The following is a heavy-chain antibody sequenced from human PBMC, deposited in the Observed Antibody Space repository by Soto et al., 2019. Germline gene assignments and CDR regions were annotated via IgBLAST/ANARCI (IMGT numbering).Heavy chain of an antibody. Sequence: GGSLRLSCAASGFTFSSYWMSWVRQAPGKGLEWVANIKQDGSEKYYVDSVKGRFTISRDNAKNSLYLQMNSLRAEDTAVYYCARRDYYGSGSRVYYGTDVWGQGTTVTVS. D-gene: IGHD3-10*01. J-gene: IGHJ6*02. CDR3: ARRDYYGSGSRVYYGTDV. V-gene: IGHV3-7*01. CDR2: IKQDGSEK. CDR1: GFTFSSYW.